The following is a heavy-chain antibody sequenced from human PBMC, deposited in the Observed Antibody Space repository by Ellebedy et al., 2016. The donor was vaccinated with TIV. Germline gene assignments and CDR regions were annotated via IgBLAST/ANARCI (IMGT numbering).Heavy chain of an antibody. CDR3: AKGQVTFGGIIVN. D-gene: IGHD3-16*02. V-gene: IGHV3-43D*04. J-gene: IGHJ4*02. Sequence: GESLKISCAASGFTFDDYAMHWVRQVPGKGLEWVSLISWDGGSTYYADSVKGRFTISRDNSKNSLYLQMNSLRAEDTAVYYCAKGQVTFGGIIVNWGQGTLVTVSS. CDR1: GFTFDDYA. CDR2: ISWDGGST.